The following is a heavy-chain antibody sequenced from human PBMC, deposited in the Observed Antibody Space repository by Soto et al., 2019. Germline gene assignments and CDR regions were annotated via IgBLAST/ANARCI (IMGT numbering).Heavy chain of an antibody. CDR3: ARWSRSVSNSDS. CDR2: IDHSGST. Sequence: GGSNTERGCSRTCSGQPPGKGREWIGYIDHSGSTYYNPSLKSRVTISVDRSKNQFSLKLSSVTAADSAVQFCARWSRSVSNSDSWRQGTSVTVCS. D-gene: IGHD6-13*01. V-gene: IGHV4-30-2*01. CDR1: GGSNTERGCS. J-gene: IGHJ4*02.